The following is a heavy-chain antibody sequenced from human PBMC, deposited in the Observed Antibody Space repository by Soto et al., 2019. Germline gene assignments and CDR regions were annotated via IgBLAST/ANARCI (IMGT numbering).Heavy chain of an antibody. CDR3: AREVGRGSGSYYLDY. CDR1: GFTFSMYW. CDR2: INGDGTDT. V-gene: IGHV3-74*03. J-gene: IGHJ4*02. Sequence: LRLSCAASGFTFSMYWMHWVRQAPGKGLLWVSRINGDGTDTTYADSVKGRFTISRDNAKNTVYLQMNGLRAEDTAVYYCAREVGRGSGSYYLDYWGQETLVTVSS. D-gene: IGHD3-16*01.